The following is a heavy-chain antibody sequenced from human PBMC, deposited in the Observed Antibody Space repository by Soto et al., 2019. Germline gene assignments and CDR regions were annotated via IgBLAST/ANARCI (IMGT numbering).Heavy chain of an antibody. CDR3: ARVDTAMVTMVRGYYFDY. V-gene: IGHV3-30-3*01. D-gene: IGHD5-18*01. J-gene: IGHJ4*02. CDR2: ISYDGSNK. Sequence: GGSLRLSCAASGFTFSSYAMHWVRQAPGKGLEWVAVISYDGSNKYYADSVKGRFTISRDNSKNTLYLQMNSLRAEDTAVYYCARVDTAMVTMVRGYYFDYWGQGTLVTVLL. CDR1: GFTFSSYA.